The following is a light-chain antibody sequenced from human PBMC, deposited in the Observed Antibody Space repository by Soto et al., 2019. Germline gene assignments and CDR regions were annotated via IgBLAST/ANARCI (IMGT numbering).Light chain of an antibody. CDR2: DVS. Sequence: QSALTQPASVSGSPGQSITISCTGTSSDVGGYNYVSWYQQHPGKAPKPMIYDVSNRPSGVSNRFSGSKSGNTAYLTISGLQAEDEAEYYCSSYTSSSTLYVVFGGGTKLTVL. CDR3: SSYTSSSTLYVV. CDR1: SSDVGGYNY. J-gene: IGLJ2*01. V-gene: IGLV2-14*01.